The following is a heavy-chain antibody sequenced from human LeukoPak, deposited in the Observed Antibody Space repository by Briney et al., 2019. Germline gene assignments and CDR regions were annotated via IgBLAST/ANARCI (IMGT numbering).Heavy chain of an antibody. CDR2: IYYSGST. CDR3: ARVPVVAATGDFDY. D-gene: IGHD2-15*01. J-gene: IGHJ4*02. Sequence: SETLSLTCTVSGGSISSYYWSWIRQPPGKGLEWIGYIYYSGSTNYNPSLKSRVTISVDTSKNQFSLKLSSVTAADTAVYYCARVPVVAATGDFDYWGQGTLVTVSS. CDR1: GGSISSYY. V-gene: IGHV4-59*01.